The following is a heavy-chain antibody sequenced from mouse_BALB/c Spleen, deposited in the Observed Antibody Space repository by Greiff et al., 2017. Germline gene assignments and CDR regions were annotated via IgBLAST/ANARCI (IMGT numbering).Heavy chain of an antibody. Sequence: EVQLVESGGGLVQPKGSVKLSCAASGFTFNTYVMNWVRQAPGKGLEWVARISSKSNNYATYYAVSVKDRFTISRDDSQSMLYLQMKNLKTEDTAMYYCVRHATGFAYWGQGTLVTVSA. CDR3: VRHATGFAY. CDR2: ISSKSNNYAT. V-gene: IGHV10-1*02. CDR1: GFTFNTYV. J-gene: IGHJ3*01.